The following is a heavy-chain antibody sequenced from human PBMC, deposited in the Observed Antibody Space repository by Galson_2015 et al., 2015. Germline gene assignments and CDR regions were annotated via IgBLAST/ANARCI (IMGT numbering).Heavy chain of an antibody. CDR3: AKGRFTSSSYYFDS. CDR2: ASTSGNYI. Sequence: SLRLSCAASGFTVNTYAMSWVRQAPGKGLEWVSTASTSGNYIYYADSVKGRFTISRDISQNTLYLQMMSLRAEDTAVYYCAKGRFTSSSYYFDSWGQGTLVTVSS. CDR1: GFTVNTYA. V-gene: IGHV3-23*01. J-gene: IGHJ4*02. D-gene: IGHD6-6*01.